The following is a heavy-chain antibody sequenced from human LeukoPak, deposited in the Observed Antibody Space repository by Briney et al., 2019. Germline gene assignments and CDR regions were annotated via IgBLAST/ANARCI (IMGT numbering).Heavy chain of an antibody. Sequence: GRSLRLSCAASGFTFSTYAMHWVRQAPGKGLEWVAVISYDGSNTYYADSVKGRFTISRDSSKNTLYLQMSSLRAEGTGVYYCARADFYGSGSHPPGGFDYWGQGTLVTVSS. CDR1: GFTFSTYA. CDR2: ISYDGSNT. CDR3: ARADFYGSGSHPPGGFDY. D-gene: IGHD3-10*01. J-gene: IGHJ4*02. V-gene: IGHV3-30*04.